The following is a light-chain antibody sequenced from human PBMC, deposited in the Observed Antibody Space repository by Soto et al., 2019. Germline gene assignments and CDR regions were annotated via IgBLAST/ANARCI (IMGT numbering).Light chain of an antibody. CDR1: QTISKY. J-gene: IGKJ1*01. CDR3: KQRYNGTWT. Sequence: EIVLTQSPATLSLSPGDGATLSCRASQTISKYLAWYQQKPGQAPRLRIYESSERSSGVPPRFSVGGSGSDFNLANSSLEPDDCAFYDCKQRYNGTWTFGQGTRVE. CDR2: ESS. V-gene: IGKV3-11*01.